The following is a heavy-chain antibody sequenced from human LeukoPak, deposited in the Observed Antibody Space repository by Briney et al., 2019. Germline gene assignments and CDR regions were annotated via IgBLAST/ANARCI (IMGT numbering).Heavy chain of an antibody. V-gene: IGHV4-34*01. D-gene: IGHD6-13*01. CDR3: ARGTRGSSWYNWFDP. CDR1: GGSYRGYY. J-gene: IGHJ5*02. Sequence: SETLSLTCAVYGGSYRGYYWSWIRQPPGKGLEWIGELTYSGSPNYNPSLKSRVTISVDTSKNQFSLKLSSVTAADTAVYYCARGTRGSSWYNWFDPWGQGTLVTVAS. CDR2: LTYSGSP.